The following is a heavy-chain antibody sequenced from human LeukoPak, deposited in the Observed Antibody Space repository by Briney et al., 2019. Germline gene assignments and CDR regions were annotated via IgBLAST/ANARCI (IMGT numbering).Heavy chain of an antibody. Sequence: ASVKVSCKTSGYRFTSYGISWVRQAPGQGPEWMGWVSTYNDKKDYAQKFQGRVIMTTDTSTTTAYMELGSLRSDDTAVYYCARHSGSYAFDYWGQGTLVTVSS. D-gene: IGHD1-26*01. CDR2: VSTYNDKK. CDR1: GYRFTSYG. V-gene: IGHV1-18*01. CDR3: ARHSGSYAFDY. J-gene: IGHJ4*02.